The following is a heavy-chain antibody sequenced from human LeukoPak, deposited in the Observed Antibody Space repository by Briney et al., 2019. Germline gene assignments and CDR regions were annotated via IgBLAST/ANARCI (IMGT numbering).Heavy chain of an antibody. CDR1: GFTFSSYA. D-gene: IGHD4-17*01. Sequence: GGSLRLSCAASGFTFSSYAMSWVRQAPGKGLEWVSAISGSGGSTYYADSVKGRFTISRDNSKNTLYLQMNSLRAEDTAVYYCAKAGNNDYGDYGRGDYFDYWGQGTLVTVSS. CDR3: AKAGNNDYGDYGRGDYFDY. J-gene: IGHJ4*02. CDR2: ISGSGGST. V-gene: IGHV3-23*01.